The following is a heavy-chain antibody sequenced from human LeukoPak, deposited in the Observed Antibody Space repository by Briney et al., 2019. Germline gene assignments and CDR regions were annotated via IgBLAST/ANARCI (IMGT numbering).Heavy chain of an antibody. J-gene: IGHJ6*02. CDR1: GGSITDYY. Sequence: PSETLSLTCTVSGGSITDYYWNWIRQPPGKGLEWIGYSDHSGSTNYNPSLKSRVTISVDTSKNQFSLKLSSVTAADTAVYYCAGEGFGDHGMDVWGQGTTVTVPS. V-gene: IGHV4-59*12. CDR2: SDHSGST. D-gene: IGHD3-10*01. CDR3: AGEGFGDHGMDV.